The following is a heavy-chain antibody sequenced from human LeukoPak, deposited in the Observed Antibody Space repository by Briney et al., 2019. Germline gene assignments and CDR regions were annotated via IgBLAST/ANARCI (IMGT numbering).Heavy chain of an antibody. Sequence: SETLSLTCTVSGGSISSNFWNWVRQPPGKGLEWIGEINHSGSTNYNPSLKSRVTISVDTSKNQFSLKLSSVTAADTAVYYCARETPGYCSSTSCYTGNYYYYYYMDVWGKGTTVTVSS. CDR3: ARETPGYCSSTSCYTGNYYYYYYMDV. J-gene: IGHJ6*03. D-gene: IGHD2-2*02. CDR1: GGSISSNF. CDR2: INHSGST. V-gene: IGHV4-34*01.